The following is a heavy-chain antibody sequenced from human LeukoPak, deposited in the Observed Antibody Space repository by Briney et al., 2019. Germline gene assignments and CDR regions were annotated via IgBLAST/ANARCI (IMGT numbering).Heavy chain of an antibody. D-gene: IGHD1-26*01. CDR2: IFVGSGNT. V-gene: IGHV1-58*02. Sequence: SVKVSCKASGFTFTSSAMQWVRQARGQRLEWIGWIFVGSGNTNYAQKFQERVTITRDMSTSTAYMELSSLRSEDTAVYYCAKDSGSYFSYWGQGTLVTVSS. CDR3: AKDSGSYFSY. J-gene: IGHJ4*02. CDR1: GFTFTSSA.